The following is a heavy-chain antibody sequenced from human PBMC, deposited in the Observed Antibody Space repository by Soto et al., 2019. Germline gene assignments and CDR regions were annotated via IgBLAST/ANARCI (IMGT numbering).Heavy chain of an antibody. CDR3: ARDPSTFTDTAMVNGRRPYYYYYGMDV. Sequence: QVQLVQSGAEVKKPGSSVKVSCKASGGTFSSYAISWVRQAPGQGLEWMGGIIPIFGTANYAQKFQGRVTITADESTSTAYMELSSLRAEDTAVYYCARDPSTFTDTAMVNGRRPYYYYYGMDVWGQGTTVTVSS. J-gene: IGHJ6*02. CDR1: GGTFSSYA. V-gene: IGHV1-69*01. D-gene: IGHD5-18*01. CDR2: IIPIFGTA.